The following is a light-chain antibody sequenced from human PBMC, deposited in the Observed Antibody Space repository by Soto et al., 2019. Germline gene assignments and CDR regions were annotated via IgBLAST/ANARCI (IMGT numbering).Light chain of an antibody. Sequence: DIQMTQSPSSLSASVGDRVTITCRASQTTNNYLNWYQLKPGKAPRLLIYKASTLEIGVPSRFSGSGSGTEFTLTISSLQPDDVAIYYCQQYNDYSWTFGQGTKVDIK. V-gene: IGKV1-5*03. CDR1: QTTNNY. J-gene: IGKJ1*01. CDR3: QQYNDYSWT. CDR2: KAS.